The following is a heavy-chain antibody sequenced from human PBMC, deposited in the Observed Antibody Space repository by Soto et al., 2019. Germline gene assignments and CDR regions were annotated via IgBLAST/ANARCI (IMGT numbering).Heavy chain of an antibody. CDR2: IRAKAHGGTI. Sequence: LRLSCTASGFNFGDYATHWVRQAPGKGLEWVGLIRAKAHGGTIDYAASVRGRFTISRDDSKSIAYLQMNSLKTEDTALYYCTRAYSSSPLDYWGQGTRVTVSS. CDR1: GFNFGDYA. J-gene: IGHJ4*02. D-gene: IGHD6-13*01. V-gene: IGHV3-49*04. CDR3: TRAYSSSPLDY.